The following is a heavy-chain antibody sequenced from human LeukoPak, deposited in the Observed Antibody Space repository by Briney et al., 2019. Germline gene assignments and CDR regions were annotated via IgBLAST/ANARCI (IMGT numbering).Heavy chain of an antibody. CDR2: INPNTGDT. D-gene: IGHD3-22*01. V-gene: IGHV1-2*02. CDR1: GYTFTDYY. J-gene: IGHJ4*02. CDR3: ARGSRHNYYDSSGYGTHFDY. Sequence: ASVKVSCKASGYTFTDYYMHWVRQAPGQGLDWMGWINPNTGDTNYAQKFRGRVTMTRETSISTAYMELSRLRSDDTAVYYCARGSRHNYYDSSGYGTHFDYWGQGTLVTVSS.